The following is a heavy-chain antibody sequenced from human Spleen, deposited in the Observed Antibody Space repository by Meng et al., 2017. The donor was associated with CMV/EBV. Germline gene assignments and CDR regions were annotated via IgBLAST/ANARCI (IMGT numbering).Heavy chain of an antibody. J-gene: IGHJ3*02. Sequence: GESLKISCAASGFIFSSYGMHWVRQAPGKGLEWVAVIWYDGSYIYYGDSVKGRFTISRDNSKNTLYLQMNSLRAEDTAVYYCAKDRKVAGTAFHIWGQGTMVTVSS. D-gene: IGHD6-19*01. CDR1: GFIFSSYG. V-gene: IGHV3-33*06. CDR2: IWYDGSYI. CDR3: AKDRKVAGTAFHI.